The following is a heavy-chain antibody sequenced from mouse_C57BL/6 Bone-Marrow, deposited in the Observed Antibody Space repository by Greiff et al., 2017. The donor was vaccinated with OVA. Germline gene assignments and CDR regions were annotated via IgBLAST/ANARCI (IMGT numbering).Heavy chain of an antibody. CDR3: ARAWFGAMDY. CDR2: INYDGSST. J-gene: IGHJ4*01. Sequence: EVKVVESEGGLVQPGSSMKLSCTASGFTFSDYYMAWVRQVPEKGLEWVANINYDGSSTYYLDSLKSRFIISRDNAKNILYLQMSSLKSEDTATDYCARAWFGAMDYWGQGTSVTVSS. V-gene: IGHV5-16*01. D-gene: IGHD2-2*01. CDR1: GFTFSDYY.